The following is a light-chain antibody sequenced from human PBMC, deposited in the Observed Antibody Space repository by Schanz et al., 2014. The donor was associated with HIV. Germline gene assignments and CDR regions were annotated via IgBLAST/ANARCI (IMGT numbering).Light chain of an antibody. Sequence: QSVLTQPPSVSAAPGQRVTISCSGSAFNVGQNYVSWYQQLPGTAPKLLIYGTHDRLSEIPDRFSGSKSGTSGSLAITGLQAEDEADYYCATWDTSLSGVIFGGGTK. V-gene: IGLV1-51*01. CDR2: GTH. CDR1: AFNVGQNY. CDR3: ATWDTSLSGVI. J-gene: IGLJ2*01.